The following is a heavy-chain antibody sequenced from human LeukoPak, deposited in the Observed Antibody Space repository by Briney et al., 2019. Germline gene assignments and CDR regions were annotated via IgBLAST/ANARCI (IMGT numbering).Heavy chain of an antibody. CDR2: ISNSGGRT. CDR1: GFTFNNYA. D-gene: IGHD3-22*01. Sequence: GGSLRLSCAASGFTFNNYALTWVRQTPGKGLECVSTISNSGGRTYYADSVKGRFTISRDNSKNTLYLQMSGLRAEDTAVYYCAKHYYDSSGYYWHFQHWGQGTLVTVSS. CDR3: AKHYYDSSGYYWHFQH. V-gene: IGHV3-23*01. J-gene: IGHJ1*01.